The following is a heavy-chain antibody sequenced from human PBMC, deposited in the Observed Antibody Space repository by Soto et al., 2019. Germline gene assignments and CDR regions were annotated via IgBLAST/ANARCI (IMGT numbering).Heavy chain of an antibody. J-gene: IGHJ6*02. CDR2: ISGSGGST. CDR1: GFTFSSYA. V-gene: IGHV3-23*01. D-gene: IGHD3-22*01. CDR3: AQNWLAVYYYYGMDV. Sequence: EVQLLESGGGLVQPGGSLRLSCAASGFTFSSYAMSWVRQAPGKGLEWVSAISGSGGSTYYADSVKGRFTISRDNSKNTLYLQMNSLRAEDTAVYYCAQNWLAVYYYYGMDVWGQGTTVTVSS.